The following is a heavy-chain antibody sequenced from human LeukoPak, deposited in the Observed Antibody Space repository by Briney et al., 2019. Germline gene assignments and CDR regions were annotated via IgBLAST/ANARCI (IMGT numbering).Heavy chain of an antibody. V-gene: IGHV1-46*02. CDR1: GYTFNSYY. D-gene: IGHD5-18*01. Sequence: ASVKVSCKASGYTFNSYYMHWVRQAPGQGLEWMGIINPSGGSTSYAQKFQGRVTMTRGTSTSTVYMELSSLRSEDTAVYYCARGKDTVMGNRNYFDYWGQGTLVTVSS. CDR3: ARGKDTVMGNRNYFDY. CDR2: INPSGGST. J-gene: IGHJ4*02.